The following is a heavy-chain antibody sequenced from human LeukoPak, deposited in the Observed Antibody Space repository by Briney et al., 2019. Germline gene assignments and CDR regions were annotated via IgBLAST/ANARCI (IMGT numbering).Heavy chain of an antibody. V-gene: IGHV4-61*02. J-gene: IGHJ5*02. CDR1: GGSISSGSYY. Sequence: SETLSLTCTVSGGSISSGSYYWSWIRQPAGKGLEWIGRIYTSGGTNYNPSLKSRVTISVDTSKNQFSLKLSSVTAADTAVYYCAREIPVITIFGVVTVFDPWGQGTLVTVSS. CDR2: IYTSGGT. D-gene: IGHD3-3*01. CDR3: AREIPVITIFGVVTVFDP.